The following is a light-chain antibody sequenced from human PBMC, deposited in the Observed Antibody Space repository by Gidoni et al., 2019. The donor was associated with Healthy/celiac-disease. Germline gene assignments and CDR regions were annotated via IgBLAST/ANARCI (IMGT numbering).Light chain of an antibody. CDR3: QQSYSTPCT. CDR2: AAS. J-gene: IGKJ2*01. V-gene: IGKV1-39*01. Sequence: DIQMTQSPSSLSASVGDRVTLTCRAIQSITSYLKWYQQKPGKAPKLLIYAASSLPSGVPSRFSGSGSGTDFTLTISSLQPEDFATYYCQQSYSTPCTFGQGTKLEIK. CDR1: QSITSY.